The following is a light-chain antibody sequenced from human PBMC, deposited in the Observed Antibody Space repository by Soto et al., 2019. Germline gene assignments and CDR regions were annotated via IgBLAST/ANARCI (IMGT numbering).Light chain of an antibody. Sequence: EIVMTQSPAPLSGSPGERATLSCRASQSLSTNLAWYQQKPGQAPRLLIYGASTRATGIPARFSGSGSGTECTLTISSLQSEDFAVYYCQQYNNWPRTFGQGTKVDIK. CDR3: QQYNNWPRT. CDR2: GAS. J-gene: IGKJ1*01. V-gene: IGKV3-15*01. CDR1: QSLSTN.